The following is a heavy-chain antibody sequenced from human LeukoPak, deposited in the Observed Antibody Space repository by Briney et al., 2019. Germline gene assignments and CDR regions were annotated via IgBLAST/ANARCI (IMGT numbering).Heavy chain of an antibody. CDR3: AKDRGNNFGFRGFTDF. CDR2: ISYDGSRI. J-gene: IGHJ4*02. D-gene: IGHD5-18*01. V-gene: IGHV3-30*04. Sequence: GGSLRLSCVASGFTFSGCAMHWVRQAPGKGLEGVAFISYDGSRINYADSVKGRITISRDNSNNTLYLQMNSLRAEDTAVYYCAKDRGNNFGFRGFTDFWGQGTLVTVSP. CDR1: GFTFSGCA.